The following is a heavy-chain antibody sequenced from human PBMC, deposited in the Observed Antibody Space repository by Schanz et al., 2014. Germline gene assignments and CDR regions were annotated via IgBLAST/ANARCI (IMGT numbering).Heavy chain of an antibody. D-gene: IGHD3-3*01. V-gene: IGHV3-30*04. CDR3: ARPIYDLWSGSFDY. CDR2: ISFDGSIK. J-gene: IGHJ4*02. CDR1: GFTFSNYA. Sequence: QVELVESGGGVVQPGRSLRLSCAASGFTFSNYAMHWVRQAPGKGLDWVAVISFDGSIKYHADSVKGRFTISRDNSKNTLYLQMNSLRAEDTAVYYCARPIYDLWSGSFDYWGQGTLVTVSS.